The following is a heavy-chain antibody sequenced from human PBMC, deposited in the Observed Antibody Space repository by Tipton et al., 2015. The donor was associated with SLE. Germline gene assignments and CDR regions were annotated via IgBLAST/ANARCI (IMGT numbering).Heavy chain of an antibody. D-gene: IGHD5-12*01. Sequence: TLSLTCAVYGGSFSGYYWSWIRQPPGKGLEWIGEINHSGSTNYNPSLKSRVTISVDTSKNQFSLKLSSVTAADTAVYYCARDRGYGYGMDVWGQGTTVTVSS. CDR2: INHSGST. CDR3: ARDRGYGYGMDV. V-gene: IGHV4-34*01. CDR1: GGSFSGYY. J-gene: IGHJ6*02.